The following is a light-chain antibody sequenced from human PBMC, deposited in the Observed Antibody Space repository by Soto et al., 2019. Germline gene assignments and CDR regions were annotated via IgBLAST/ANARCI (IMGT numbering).Light chain of an antibody. Sequence: EIVLTQSPGTLSLSPGERATLSCRASQSLSGSYLAWYQQKPGQAPRLLIYGVSNRATGIPDRFSGSGSGTDFTLTISRLEPEDCAVYYCHQYGSSPRTFGQGTKVEIK. CDR2: GVS. CDR1: QSLSGSY. CDR3: HQYGSSPRT. V-gene: IGKV3-20*01. J-gene: IGKJ1*01.